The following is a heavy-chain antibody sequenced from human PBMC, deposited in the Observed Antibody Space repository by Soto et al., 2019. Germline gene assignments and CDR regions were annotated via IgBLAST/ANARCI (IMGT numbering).Heavy chain of an antibody. CDR2: INHSGST. CDR3: AIVRGYISRWGYYYYVGMDV. V-gene: IGHV4-34*01. J-gene: IGHJ6*04. D-gene: IGHD6-19*01. CDR1: GGSLSGYY. Sequence: SENLSHTCAGYGGSLSGYYWSGCRQPPGKGLEWIGEINHSGSTNYNPSLKSRVTISVDTSKNQFSLKLSSVTAADTAVYYCAIVRGYISRWGYYYYVGMDVWCRSTMVT.